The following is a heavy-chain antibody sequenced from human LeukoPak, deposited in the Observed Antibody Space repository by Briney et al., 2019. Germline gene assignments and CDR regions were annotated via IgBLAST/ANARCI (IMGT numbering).Heavy chain of an antibody. CDR2: INHSGST. CDR1: GGSFSGYY. D-gene: IGHD3-10*01. CDR3: ARMGSSIY. J-gene: IGHJ4*02. V-gene: IGHV4-34*01. Sequence: SETLSLTCAVYGGSFSGYYWSWIRQPPGKGLEWIGEINHSGSTNYNPSFKSRVTISVDTSKNQFSLKLSSVTAADTAVYYCARMGSSIYWGQGTLVTVSS.